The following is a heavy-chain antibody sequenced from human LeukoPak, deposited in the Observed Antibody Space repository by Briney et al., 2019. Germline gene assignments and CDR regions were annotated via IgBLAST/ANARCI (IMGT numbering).Heavy chain of an antibody. Sequence: SETLSLTCTVSGGSISSSSYYWGWIRQPPGKGLEWIGSIYYSGSTYYNPSLKSRVTISVDTSKNQFSLKLSSATAADTAVYYCAKIDSSWPYNWFDPWGQGTLVTVSS. J-gene: IGHJ5*02. V-gene: IGHV4-39*01. CDR3: AKIDSSWPYNWFDP. D-gene: IGHD6-13*01. CDR2: IYYSGST. CDR1: GGSISSSSYY.